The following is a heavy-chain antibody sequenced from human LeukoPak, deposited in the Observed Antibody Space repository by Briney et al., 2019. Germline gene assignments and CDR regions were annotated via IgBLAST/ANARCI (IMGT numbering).Heavy chain of an antibody. V-gene: IGHV3-15*01. CDR1: GFTFTNAW. J-gene: IGHJ4*02. CDR3: TTDVGLTMIRGVIVY. Sequence: PGGFLRLSCVASGFTFTNAWMTWVRQAPGKGLEWVGRIKSIGDGGATNYAAPVKGRFTISRDDSKNTLYLQMSSLKTEDTAVYYCTTDVGLTMIRGVIVYWGQGALVTVSS. CDR2: IKSIGDGGAT. D-gene: IGHD3-10*01.